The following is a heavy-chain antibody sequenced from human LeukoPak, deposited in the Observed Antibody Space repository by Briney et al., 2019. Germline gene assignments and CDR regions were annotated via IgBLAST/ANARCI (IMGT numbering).Heavy chain of an antibody. CDR1: GFTFSSYA. J-gene: IGHJ4*02. CDR3: AKDPAADLYYFDY. Sequence: PGGSLRLSCAASGFTFSSYAMSWVRQAPGKGLEWVSAISGSGGSTYYADSVKGRFTISRDNSKSTLYLQMNSLRAEDTAVYYCAKDPAADLYYFDYWGQGTLVTVSS. CDR2: ISGSGGST. V-gene: IGHV3-23*01. D-gene: IGHD6-13*01.